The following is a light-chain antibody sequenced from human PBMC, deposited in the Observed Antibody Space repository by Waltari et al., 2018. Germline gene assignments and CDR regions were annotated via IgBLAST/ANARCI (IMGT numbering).Light chain of an antibody. J-gene: IGLJ2*01. CDR3: SSYAGSNKVV. V-gene: IGLV2-8*01. Sequence: QSALTQPPPASGSPGQSVTISCTGTNSDVGNHNYVSWYQQHPGKAPNLMIHEVSKRPSGVPDRFSGSKSGNTASLTVSGLQVEDEADYYCSSYAGSNKVVFGGGTKLTVL. CDR1: NSDVGNHNY. CDR2: EVS.